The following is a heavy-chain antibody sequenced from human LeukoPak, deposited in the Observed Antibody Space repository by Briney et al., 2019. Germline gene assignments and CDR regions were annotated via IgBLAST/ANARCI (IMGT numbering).Heavy chain of an antibody. V-gene: IGHV4-34*01. CDR2: INHSGST. Sequence: PSETLSLTCAVYGGSFSGYCWSWIRQPPGKGLEWIREINHSGSTNYNPSLKSRVTISVDTSKNQFSLKLSSVTAADTAVYYCARRPPGLPEYYFDYWGQGTLVTVSS. CDR1: GGSFSGYC. D-gene: IGHD5-12*01. J-gene: IGHJ4*02. CDR3: ARRPPGLPEYYFDY.